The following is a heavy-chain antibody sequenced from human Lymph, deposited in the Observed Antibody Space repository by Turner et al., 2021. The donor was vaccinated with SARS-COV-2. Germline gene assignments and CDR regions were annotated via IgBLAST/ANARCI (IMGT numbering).Heavy chain of an antibody. CDR3: ATVLCTGSSCYYYGMDV. D-gene: IGHD2-15*01. J-gene: IGHJ6*02. CDR1: GYTLTELS. CDR2: FDPEDGEI. Sequence: QVHLVQPGAEVKKPGAPVKVPCRVSGYTLTELSMHWVRQAPGKGLEWMGGFDPEDGEIIYAQKFQGRVTMTEDTSTDTAYMELSSLRSEDTAVYYCATVLCTGSSCYYYGMDVWGQGTTVTVSS. V-gene: IGHV1-24*01.